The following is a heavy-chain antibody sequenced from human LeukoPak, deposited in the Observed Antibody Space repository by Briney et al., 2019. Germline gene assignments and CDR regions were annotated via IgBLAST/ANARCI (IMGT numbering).Heavy chain of an antibody. D-gene: IGHD2-15*01. CDR1: GGSFSGYY. J-gene: IGHJ6*02. CDR2: TNHSGST. Sequence: SETLSLTYAVYGGSFSGYYWSWIRQPPGKGLEWIGETNHSGSTNYNPSLKSRVTISVDTSKNQFSLKLSSVTAADTAVYYCHSKYYYYYGMDVWGQGTTVTVSS. CDR3: HSKYYYYYGMDV. V-gene: IGHV4-34*01.